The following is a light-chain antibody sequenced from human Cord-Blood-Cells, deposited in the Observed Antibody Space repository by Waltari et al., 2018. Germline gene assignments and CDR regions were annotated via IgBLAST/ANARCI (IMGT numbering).Light chain of an antibody. CDR1: SRDVGGYNY. CDR2: DVS. V-gene: IGLV2-14*01. J-gene: IGLJ3*02. CDR3: SSYTSSSTFEWV. Sequence: QSALTQPASVSGSPGQSITIPCTGTSRDVGGYNYVPWFQQHPGKAPKLMIYDVSQRPSGVSNRFSGSKSGNTASLTISGLQAEDEADYYCSSYTSSSTFEWVFGGGTKLTVL.